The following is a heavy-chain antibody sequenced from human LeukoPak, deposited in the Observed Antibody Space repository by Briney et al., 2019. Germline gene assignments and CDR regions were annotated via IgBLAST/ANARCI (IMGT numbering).Heavy chain of an antibody. CDR2: IYYGGST. Sequence: SESLSLTCTVSGGSISSSSYYWAWLRRPPGKGLEWIGTIYYGGSTYYNPSLKSRVTISVDTSKNQFSLTLNSLTAADTAGYYCARPLQYSSDLQYFDYWGQGTLVTVSS. D-gene: IGHD6-25*01. V-gene: IGHV4-39*01. CDR1: GGSISSSSYY. J-gene: IGHJ4*02. CDR3: ARPLQYSSDLQYFDY.